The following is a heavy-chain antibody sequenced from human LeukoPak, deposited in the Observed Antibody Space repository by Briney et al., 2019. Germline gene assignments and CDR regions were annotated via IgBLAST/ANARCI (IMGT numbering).Heavy chain of an antibody. D-gene: IGHD1-26*01. CDR1: GGSISSSSYY. Sequence: PSETLSLTCIVSGGSISSSSYYWGWIRQPPGKGLEWIGSIYYSGSTHYNPSLKSRVTISVDTSKNQFSLKLSSVTAVDTAVYYCARGPPSGSYYLPFQHWGQGTLVTVSS. J-gene: IGHJ1*01. CDR2: IYYSGST. CDR3: ARGPPSGSYYLPFQH. V-gene: IGHV4-39*07.